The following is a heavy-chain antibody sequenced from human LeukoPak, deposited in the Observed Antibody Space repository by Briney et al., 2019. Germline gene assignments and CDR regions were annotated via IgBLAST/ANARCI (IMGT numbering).Heavy chain of an antibody. V-gene: IGHV3-48*03. CDR1: GFTFSSYE. D-gene: IGHD3-10*01. CDR2: ISSSGSTI. J-gene: IGHJ6*03. Sequence: GGSLRLSCPASGFTFSSYEMNWVRQAPGKGLEWVSYISSSGSTIYYADSVKGRFTISRDNSKNTLFLQMNSLRAEDTAVYYCVKDSNRLGGSASYVIYYYYMDVWGKGTTVTISS. CDR3: VKDSNRLGGSASYVIYYYYMDV.